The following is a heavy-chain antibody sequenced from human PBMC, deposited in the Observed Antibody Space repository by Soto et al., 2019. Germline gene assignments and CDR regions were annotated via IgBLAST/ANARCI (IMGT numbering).Heavy chain of an antibody. CDR2: IIPIFGTA. CDR3: ARGALSADGAYGDLAS. V-gene: IGHV1-69*01. Sequence: QVQLVQSGAEVKKPGSSVKVSCKASGGTFSSYAISWVRQAPGHGLEWMGGIIPIFGTAKYAQKFQRRVTITADESTRTAYLDRSSLTTDDTAVYLSARGALSADGAYGDLASWGHSTQVTVSS. D-gene: IGHD4-17*01. CDR1: GGTFSSYA. J-gene: IGHJ1*01.